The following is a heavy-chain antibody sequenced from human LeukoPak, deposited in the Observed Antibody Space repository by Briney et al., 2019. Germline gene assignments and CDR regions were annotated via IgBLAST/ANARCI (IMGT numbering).Heavy chain of an antibody. CDR2: IYYSGST. V-gene: IGHV4-30-4*08. Sequence: SETLSLTCTVSGGSISSSSYYWSWIRQPPGKGLEWIGYIYYSGSTYYNPSLKSRVTISVDTSKNQFSLKLSSVTAADTAVYYCARDSDFWSGYYYFDYWGQGTPVTVSS. J-gene: IGHJ4*02. D-gene: IGHD3-3*01. CDR1: GGSISSSSYY. CDR3: ARDSDFWSGYYYFDY.